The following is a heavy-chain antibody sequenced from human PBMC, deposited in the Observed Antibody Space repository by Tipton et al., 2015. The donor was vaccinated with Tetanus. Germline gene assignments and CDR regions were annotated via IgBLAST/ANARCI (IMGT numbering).Heavy chain of an antibody. J-gene: IGHJ2*01. CDR3: ARVAENFDY. CDR1: GASINAGGYL. D-gene: IGHD3-9*01. Sequence: TLSLTCTVSGASINAGGYLWTWVRQYPGKGLEWIGNIYYSGSTIYNPSLKSRVTVSVDTSKNQFSLRLDSVTAADTAVYYCARVAENFDYWGRGTLVTVSS. V-gene: IGHV4-31*03. CDR2: IYYSGST.